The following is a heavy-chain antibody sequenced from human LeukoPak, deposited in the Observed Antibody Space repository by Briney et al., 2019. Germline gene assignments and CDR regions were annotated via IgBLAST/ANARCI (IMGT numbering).Heavy chain of an antibody. J-gene: IGHJ3*02. CDR3: ASERPVDGGYSAFDI. V-gene: IGHV1-2*02. CDR1: GYTFTGYY. D-gene: IGHD5-18*01. CDR2: INPNSGGT. Sequence: GASVKVSCKASGYTFTGYYMHWVRQAPGQGLEWMGWINPNSGGTNYAQKFQGRVTMTRDTSISTAYMELSRLRSDDTAVYYCASERPVDGGYSAFDIWGQGTMVTVSS.